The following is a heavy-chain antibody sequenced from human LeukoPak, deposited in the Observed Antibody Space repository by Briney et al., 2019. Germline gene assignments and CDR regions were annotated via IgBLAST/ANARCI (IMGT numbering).Heavy chain of an antibody. CDR2: ISGSGGST. V-gene: IGHV3-23*01. J-gene: IGHJ4*02. Sequence: GGSLRPSCAASGFTFSSYAMSWVRQAPGKGLEWVSAISGSGGSTYYADSVKGRFTISRDNSKNTLYLQMNSLRAEDTAVYYCAKDGYDFWSGYHSLDYWGQGTLVTVSS. D-gene: IGHD3-3*01. CDR3: AKDGYDFWSGYHSLDY. CDR1: GFTFSSYA.